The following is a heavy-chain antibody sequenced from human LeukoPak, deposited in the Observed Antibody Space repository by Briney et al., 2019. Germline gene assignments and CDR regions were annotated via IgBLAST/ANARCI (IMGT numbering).Heavy chain of an antibody. CDR1: GFTFSNYW. J-gene: IGHJ4*02. CDR2: IKEDGSEK. D-gene: IGHD6-19*01. Sequence: AGGSLRLSCAASGFTFSNYWMNWVRQAPGKGLEWLANIKEDGSEKNYVDAVKGRFTISRDNAKNSLYLQMSSLRAEDTAVYYCARDPLIAVAGIYFDYWGQGTLVTVSS. V-gene: IGHV3-7*05. CDR3: ARDPLIAVAGIYFDY.